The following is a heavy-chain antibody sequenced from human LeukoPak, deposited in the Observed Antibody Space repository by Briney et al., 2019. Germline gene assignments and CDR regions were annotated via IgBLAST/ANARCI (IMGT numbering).Heavy chain of an antibody. J-gene: IGHJ4*02. CDR2: INPNSGGT. CDR3: ARDWYDSSDYYYGYFDY. D-gene: IGHD3-22*01. Sequence: ASVKVSCKASGYTFIGCYMHWVRQAPGQGLEWMGWINPNSGGTNYAQKFQGRVTMTRDTSISTAYMELSRLRSDDTAVYYCARDWYDSSDYYYGYFDYWGQGTLVTVSS. CDR1: GYTFIGCY. V-gene: IGHV1-2*02.